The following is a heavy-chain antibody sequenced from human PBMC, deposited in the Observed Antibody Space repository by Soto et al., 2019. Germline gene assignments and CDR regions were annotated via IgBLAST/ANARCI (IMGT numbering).Heavy chain of an antibody. Sequence: PVESLKISCQASLYTFTKYWVCLVLHLPGKGLEWMGIIYPDDSDTRYSPSFQGHVTISADKSISTAYLQWSSLKASDSATYYCARRDMLTGYVYFEYWGQGTQVTVSS. CDR3: ARRDMLTGYVYFEY. CDR1: LYTFTKYW. CDR2: IYPDDSDT. D-gene: IGHD3-9*01. J-gene: IGHJ4*02. V-gene: IGHV5-51*01.